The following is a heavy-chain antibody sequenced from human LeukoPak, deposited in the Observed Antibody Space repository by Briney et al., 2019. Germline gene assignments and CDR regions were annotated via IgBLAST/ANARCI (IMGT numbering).Heavy chain of an antibody. CDR2: INHSGST. Sequence: PSETLSLTCAVYGGSFSGYYWSWIRQPPGKGLEWVGEINHSGSTNYNPSLKSRVTISVDTSKNQFSLKLSSVTAADTAVYYCARGRSNYIYYFDYWGQGTLVTVSS. CDR1: GGSFSGYY. CDR3: ARGRSNYIYYFDY. V-gene: IGHV4-34*01. J-gene: IGHJ4*02. D-gene: IGHD4-11*01.